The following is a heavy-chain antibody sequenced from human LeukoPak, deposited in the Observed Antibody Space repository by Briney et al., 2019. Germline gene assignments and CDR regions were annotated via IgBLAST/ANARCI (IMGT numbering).Heavy chain of an antibody. Sequence: GGSLRLSCAASGFTFSSYAMSWVRQAPGKGLEWVSSVTGNGDNTFHADSVKGRFTISRDNAKNSLYLQMNSLRAEDTAVYYCARSSGYYSPFDPWGQGTLVTVSS. CDR2: VTGNGDNT. V-gene: IGHV3-23*01. D-gene: IGHD3-22*01. CDR1: GFTFSSYA. J-gene: IGHJ5*02. CDR3: ARSSGYYSPFDP.